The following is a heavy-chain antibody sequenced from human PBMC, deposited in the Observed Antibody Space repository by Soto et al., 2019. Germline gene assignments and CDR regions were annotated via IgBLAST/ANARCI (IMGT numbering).Heavy chain of an antibody. J-gene: IGHJ5*02. D-gene: IGHD2-15*01. CDR1: GGTFSSYA. CDR3: ARGGGNRHSHWFDP. V-gene: IGHV1-69*13. Sequence: SVKVSCKASGGTFSSYAISWVRQAPGQGPEWMGGIIPIFGTANYAQKFQGRVTITADESTSTAYMELSSLRSEDTAVYYCARGGGNRHSHWFDPWGQGTLVTVSS. CDR2: IIPIFGTA.